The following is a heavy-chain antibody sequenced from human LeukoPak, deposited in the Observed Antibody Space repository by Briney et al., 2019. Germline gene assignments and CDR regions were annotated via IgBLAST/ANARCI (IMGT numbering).Heavy chain of an antibody. D-gene: IGHD1-26*01. J-gene: IGHJ6*03. Sequence: GGSLRLSCAASGFTFSNSAMSWVRQAPGKGLEWVSAVSGSGDSTYYADSVKGRFTISRDNAKNSLFLQLNSLRAEDTAVYYCARDPYSGTYSDYYYYYMDVWGKGTTVTVSS. CDR3: ARDPYSGTYSDYYYYYMDV. V-gene: IGHV3-23*01. CDR1: GFTFSNSA. CDR2: VSGSGDST.